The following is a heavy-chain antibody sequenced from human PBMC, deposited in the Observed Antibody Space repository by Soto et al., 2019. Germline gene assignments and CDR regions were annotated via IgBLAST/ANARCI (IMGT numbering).Heavy chain of an antibody. CDR1: GYTLTELS. D-gene: IGHD4-17*01. Sequence: GASVKVSCKVSGYTLTELSMHWVRQAPGKGLEWMGGFDPEDGETIYAQKFQGRVTMTEDTSTDTAYMELSSLRSEDTAVYYCATDLRDRDDYLFAYWGQGTLVTVSS. V-gene: IGHV1-24*01. CDR3: ATDLRDRDDYLFAY. J-gene: IGHJ4*02. CDR2: FDPEDGET.